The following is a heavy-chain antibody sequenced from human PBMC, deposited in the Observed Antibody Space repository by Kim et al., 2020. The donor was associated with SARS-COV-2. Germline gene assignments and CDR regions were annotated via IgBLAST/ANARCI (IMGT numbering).Heavy chain of an antibody. CDR3: ARLRCGDALEY. Sequence: SYNPSLKSRVTISVDTTKTQFSLKLSSVAATDTAVYYCARLRCGDALEYWGQGTLVAVSS. V-gene: IGHV4-39*01. J-gene: IGHJ4*02. D-gene: IGHD4-17*01.